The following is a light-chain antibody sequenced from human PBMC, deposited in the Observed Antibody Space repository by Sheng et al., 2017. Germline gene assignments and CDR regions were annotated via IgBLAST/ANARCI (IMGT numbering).Light chain of an antibody. CDR2: QDN. CDR3: QAWDSSTRV. CDR1: KLGDKY. J-gene: IGLJ1*01. V-gene: IGLV3-1*01. Sequence: SYELTQPPSVSVSPGQTASITCSGDKLGDKYACWYQQKPGQSPVLLIYQDNKRPSGIPERFSGSNSGNTATLTISGTQAMDEADYYCQAWDSSTRVFGTGTKVTVL.